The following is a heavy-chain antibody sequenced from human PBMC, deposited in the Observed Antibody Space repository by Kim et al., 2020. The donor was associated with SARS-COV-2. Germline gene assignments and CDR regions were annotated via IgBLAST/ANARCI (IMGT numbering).Heavy chain of an antibody. CDR3: TRLTGYSSSWYSAFDI. J-gene: IGHJ3*02. V-gene: IGHV3-73*01. D-gene: IGHD6-13*01. Sequence: SVKGRFTISRDDSKNTAYLQMNSLKTEDTAVYYCTRLTGYSSSWYSAFDIWGQGTMVTVSS.